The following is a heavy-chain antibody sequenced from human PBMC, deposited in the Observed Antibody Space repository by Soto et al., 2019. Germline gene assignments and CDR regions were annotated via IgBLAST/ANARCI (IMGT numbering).Heavy chain of an antibody. D-gene: IGHD3-10*01. Sequence: ASVKVSCKASGYTFTSYGISWVRQAPGQGLEWMGWISAYNGNTNYAQKLQGRVTMTTDTSTSTAYMELRSLRSDDTAVYYCASPTTYGGFGEFSYWGQGTLVTVSS. J-gene: IGHJ4*02. V-gene: IGHV1-18*01. CDR3: ASPTTYGGFGEFSY. CDR1: GYTFTSYG. CDR2: ISAYNGNT.